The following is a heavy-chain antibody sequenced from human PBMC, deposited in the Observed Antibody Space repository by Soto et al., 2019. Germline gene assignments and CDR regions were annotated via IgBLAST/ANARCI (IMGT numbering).Heavy chain of an antibody. V-gene: IGHV3-33*01. D-gene: IGHD3-10*01. CDR2: IWYDGSNK. CDR3: ARDPEYYGSGSAFDI. J-gene: IGHJ3*02. CDR1: GFTFSSYG. Sequence: QVQLVESGGGVVQPGRSLRLSCAASGFTFSSYGMHWVRQAPGKGLEWVAVIWYDGSNKYYADSVKGRFTISRDNSKNSMYLQMTSLRAEDTAVYCCARDPEYYGSGSAFDIWGQGTMVTVSS.